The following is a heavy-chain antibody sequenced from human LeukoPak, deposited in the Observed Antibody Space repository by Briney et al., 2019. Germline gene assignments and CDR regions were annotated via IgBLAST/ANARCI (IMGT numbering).Heavy chain of an antibody. D-gene: IGHD6-13*01. CDR3: ARTERGSSLSYYYYYYMDV. Sequence: GRSLRLSCAASGFTFDDYAMHWVRQAPGKGLEWVSGISWNSGSIGYADSVKGRFTISRDNAKNSLYLQMNSLRAEDTALYYCARTERGSSLSYYYYYYMDVWGKGTTVTVSS. CDR2: ISWNSGSI. V-gene: IGHV3-9*01. J-gene: IGHJ6*03. CDR1: GFTFDDYA.